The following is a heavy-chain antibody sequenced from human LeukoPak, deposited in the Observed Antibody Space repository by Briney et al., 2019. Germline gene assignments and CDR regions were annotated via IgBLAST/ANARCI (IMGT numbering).Heavy chain of an antibody. Sequence: PGGSLRLSCAASGFPFSSHAMNWVRQAPGRGLEWVSGVSGSGESTYYADSVKGRFTISSDNSKQTLYLQMNSLGAEDTAVYYCAKGFPSTALFDYWGQGTLVTGSS. V-gene: IGHV3-23*01. CDR2: VSGSGEST. D-gene: IGHD5-18*01. CDR1: GFPFSSHA. CDR3: AKGFPSTALFDY. J-gene: IGHJ4*02.